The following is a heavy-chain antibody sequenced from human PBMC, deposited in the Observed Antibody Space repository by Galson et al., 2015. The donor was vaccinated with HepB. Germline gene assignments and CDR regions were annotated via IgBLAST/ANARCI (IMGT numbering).Heavy chain of an antibody. CDR2: ISKSSGTV. V-gene: IGHV3-48*01. Sequence: SLRLSCAASGFTFSSYSMNWVRQAPGEGLEWVSYISKSSGTVYYSDSVKGRFTISRDNAKNSLYLQMSSLRGEDTAVYYCARPLACTSTNCYHAFDIWGHGTMVTVSS. CDR1: GFTFSSYS. D-gene: IGHD2-2*01. J-gene: IGHJ3*02. CDR3: ARPLACTSTNCYHAFDI.